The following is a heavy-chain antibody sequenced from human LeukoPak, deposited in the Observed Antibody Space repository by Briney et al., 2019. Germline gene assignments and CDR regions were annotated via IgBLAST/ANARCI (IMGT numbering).Heavy chain of an antibody. Sequence: SETLSLTCTVSGGSISSSNWWSWVRQPPGKGLEWIGDIYHSGSTNYNPSLKSRVTISVDKSKNQFSLKLSSVTAADTAVYYCARLPGGSGWYMMDWGQGTLVTVSS. D-gene: IGHD6-19*01. CDR2: IYHSGST. CDR3: ARLPGGSGWYMMD. V-gene: IGHV4-4*02. CDR1: GGSISSSNW. J-gene: IGHJ4*02.